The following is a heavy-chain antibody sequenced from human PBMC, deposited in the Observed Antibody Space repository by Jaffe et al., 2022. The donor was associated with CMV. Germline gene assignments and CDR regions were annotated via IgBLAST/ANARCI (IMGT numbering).Heavy chain of an antibody. D-gene: IGHD3-22*01. V-gene: IGHV4-31*03. J-gene: IGHJ4*02. Sequence: QVRLQESGPGLLKPSQTLSLTCSVSGVSMTSGGYWAWIRQPPGKGLEWIGHIFYKGNTAYNPSLKSRVTISVDRSKTQFSLRLTSATAADTAVYYCARLPIYSDSTGYYFYFDYWGQGTLV. CDR3: ARLPIYSDSTGYYFYFDY. CDR1: GVSMTSGGY. CDR2: IFYKGNT.